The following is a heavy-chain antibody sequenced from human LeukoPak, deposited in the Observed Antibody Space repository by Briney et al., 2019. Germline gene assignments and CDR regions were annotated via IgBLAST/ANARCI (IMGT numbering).Heavy chain of an antibody. Sequence: GSSVKVSCKASGGTFSSYAISWVRQAPGQGREWMGRIIPILGIANYAQKFQGRVTITADKSTSTAYMELSSLRSEDTAVYYCALVVITVPLDYYGMDVWGQGTTVTVSS. J-gene: IGHJ6*02. CDR3: ALVVITVPLDYYGMDV. CDR1: GGTFSSYA. CDR2: IIPILGIA. D-gene: IGHD3-22*01. V-gene: IGHV1-69*04.